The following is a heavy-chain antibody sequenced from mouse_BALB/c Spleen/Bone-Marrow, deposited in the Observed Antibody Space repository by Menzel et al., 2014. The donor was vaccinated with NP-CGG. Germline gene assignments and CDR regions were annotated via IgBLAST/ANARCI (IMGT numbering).Heavy chain of an antibody. CDR1: GYSFSNYW. Sequence: QVQLQQPGAELVRPGSSVKISCKSSGYSFSNYWMNWMKQRPGQGLEWIGQIYPGDGDTNYNGKFKGKATLTADKSSSTAYMQLSSVTSESSAVYFCASGGDYSYTIDYWGQGASLTVSS. CDR3: ASGGDYSYTIDY. CDR2: IYPGDGDT. J-gene: IGHJ4*01. D-gene: IGHD1-1*01. V-gene: IGHV1-80*01.